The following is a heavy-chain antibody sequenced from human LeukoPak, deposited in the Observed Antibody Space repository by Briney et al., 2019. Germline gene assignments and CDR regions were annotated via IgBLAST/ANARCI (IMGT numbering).Heavy chain of an antibody. J-gene: IGHJ3*02. D-gene: IGHD3-22*01. CDR1: GFTFSSYG. Sequence: GGSLRLSCAASGFTFSSYGMHWVRQAPGKGLEWVAFIRYDGSNKYYADSVKGRFTISRDNSKNTLYLQMNSLRAEDTAVYYCAKNYYYDSSGSSAFDTWGQGTMVTVSS. CDR3: AKNYYYDSSGSSAFDT. V-gene: IGHV3-30*02. CDR2: IRYDGSNK.